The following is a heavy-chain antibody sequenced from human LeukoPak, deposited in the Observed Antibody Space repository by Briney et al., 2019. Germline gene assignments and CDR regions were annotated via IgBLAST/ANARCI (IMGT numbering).Heavy chain of an antibody. J-gene: IGHJ4*02. CDR2: IGSSGSLI. CDR3: ASRVVGARFDY. D-gene: IGHD1-26*01. Sequence: GGSLRLSCAASGFTFSNYEMNWVRQAPGKGLEWISFIGSSGSLIFYADSVKGRFTISRDNAKSSLYLEMNSLRAEDTAIYYCASRVVGARFDYWGRGTLVTVSS. V-gene: IGHV3-48*03. CDR1: GFTFSNYE.